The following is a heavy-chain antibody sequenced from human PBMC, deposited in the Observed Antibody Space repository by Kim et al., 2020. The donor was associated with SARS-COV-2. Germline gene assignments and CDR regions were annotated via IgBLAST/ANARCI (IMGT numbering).Heavy chain of an antibody. D-gene: IGHD6-19*01. Sequence: SETLSLTCTVSGYSISSGYYWGWIRQPPGKGLEWIGSIYHSGSTYYNPSLKSRVTISVDTSKNQFSLKLSSVTAADTAVYYCARDPGIAVAGNDYWGQGT. J-gene: IGHJ4*02. CDR1: GYSISSGYY. CDR2: IYHSGST. CDR3: ARDPGIAVAGNDY. V-gene: IGHV4-38-2*02.